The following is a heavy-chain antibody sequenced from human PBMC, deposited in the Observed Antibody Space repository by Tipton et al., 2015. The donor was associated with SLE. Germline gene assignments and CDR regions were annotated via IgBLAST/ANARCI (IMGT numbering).Heavy chain of an antibody. CDR3: ARDSPGDFDWFDAFDI. D-gene: IGHD3-9*01. V-gene: IGHV4-59*01. Sequence: TLSLTCTVSGGSINNYYWSWIRQPPGKGLEWIGYIYYSGGTNYNPSLKSRVTISVDTSKNQFSLKLSSVTAADTAVYYCARDSPGDFDWFDAFDIWGQGTMVTVSS. CDR1: GGSINNYY. CDR2: IYYSGGT. J-gene: IGHJ3*02.